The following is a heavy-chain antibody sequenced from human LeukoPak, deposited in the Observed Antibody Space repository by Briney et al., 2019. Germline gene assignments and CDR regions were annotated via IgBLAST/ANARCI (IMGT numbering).Heavy chain of an antibody. D-gene: IGHD3-22*01. CDR1: GGSFSGYY. V-gene: IGHV4-34*01. Sequence: SETLSLTCAVYGGSFSGYYWSWIRQPPGKGLEWIGEINHSGSTNYNPSLKSRVTISVDTSKNQFSLKLSSVTAADTAVYYCARLYYYDSSGPLGGYYYYYMDVWGKGTTVTISS. CDR3: ARLYYYDSSGPLGGYYYYYMDV. CDR2: INHSGST. J-gene: IGHJ6*03.